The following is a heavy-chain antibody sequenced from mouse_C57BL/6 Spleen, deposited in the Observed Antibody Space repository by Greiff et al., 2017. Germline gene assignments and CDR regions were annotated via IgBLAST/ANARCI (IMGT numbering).Heavy chain of an antibody. CDR3: ARYDYDAGFAY. CDR2: INPSTGGT. D-gene: IGHD2-4*01. Sequence: EVQLQQSGPELVKPGASVKISCKASGYSFTGYYMNWVKQSPETSLEWIGEINPSTGGTTYNQKFKAKATLGVDKSSSTAYMQRKSLASEDSAVYYCARYDYDAGFAYWGQGTLVTVSA. V-gene: IGHV1-42*01. J-gene: IGHJ3*01. CDR1: GYSFTGYY.